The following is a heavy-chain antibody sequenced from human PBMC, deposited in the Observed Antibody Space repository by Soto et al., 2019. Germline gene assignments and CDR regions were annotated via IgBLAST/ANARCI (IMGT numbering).Heavy chain of an antibody. CDR3: VRLIGNSWLDF. CDR2: TYYRSKWYN. D-gene: IGHD1-26*01. Sequence: SQTLSRTCVISGDSVSLNLASWSWIRQSPSRGLEWLGRTYYRSKWYNDYAESVKSRITINPDTSKNQFSLHLNSVTPEDAAVYYCVRLIGNSWLDFWGQGTLVTVSS. J-gene: IGHJ5*01. CDR1: GDSVSLNLAS. V-gene: IGHV6-1*01.